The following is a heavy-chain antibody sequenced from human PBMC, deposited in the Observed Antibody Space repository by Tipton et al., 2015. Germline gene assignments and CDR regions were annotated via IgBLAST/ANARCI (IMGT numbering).Heavy chain of an antibody. V-gene: IGHV3-13*01. D-gene: IGHD3-3*01. J-gene: IGHJ3*02. Sequence: SLRLSCAASGFTFSYYDMHWVRQVTGKGLEWVSGITPVGYAYYSDSVKGRFTISRENAKNSLYLQMNSLRDDDTAMYYCVRDWSYAFDNWGQGTLVTVSS. CDR1: GFTFSYYD. CDR2: ITPVGYA. CDR3: VRDWSYAFDN.